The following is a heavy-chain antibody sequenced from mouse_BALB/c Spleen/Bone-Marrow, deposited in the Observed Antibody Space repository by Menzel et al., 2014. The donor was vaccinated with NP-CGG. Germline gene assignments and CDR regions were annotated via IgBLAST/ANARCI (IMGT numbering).Heavy chain of an antibody. CDR3: ARDVGYGNYFVY. CDR1: GFTFSDFH. V-gene: IGHV7-1*02. D-gene: IGHD2-10*02. Sequence: EVKVVESGGGLVQPGGSLRLSCATSGFTFSDFHMEWVRQPPGKRLEWIAASRNKAKYYTTEYSASVKGRFIVSRDTSQSVLYLQMNALRAEDTAIYYCARDVGYGNYFVYWGQGTLVTVSA. CDR2: SRNKAKYYTT. J-gene: IGHJ3*01.